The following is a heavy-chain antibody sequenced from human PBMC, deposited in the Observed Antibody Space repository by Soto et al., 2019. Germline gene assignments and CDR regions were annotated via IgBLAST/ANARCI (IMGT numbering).Heavy chain of an antibody. CDR3: AREGKYGYSSGWYGRGAFDI. V-gene: IGHV1-69*13. J-gene: IGHJ3*02. CDR1: GGTFSSYA. Sequence: VASVKVSCKASGGTFSSYAISWVRQAPGRGLEWMGGIIPIFGTANYAQKFQGRVTITADESTSTAYMELSSLRSEDTAVYYCAREGKYGYSSGWYGRGAFDIWGQGTMVTVSS. CDR2: IIPIFGTA. D-gene: IGHD6-19*01.